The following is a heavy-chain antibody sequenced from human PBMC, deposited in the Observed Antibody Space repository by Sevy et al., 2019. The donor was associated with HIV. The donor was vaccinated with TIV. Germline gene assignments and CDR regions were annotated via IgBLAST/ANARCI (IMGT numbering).Heavy chain of an antibody. CDR1: GGSLSGYY. CDR3: AGNCSSTSCYSYYGMDV. V-gene: IGHV4-34*01. D-gene: IGHD2-2*02. CDR2: INHSGST. Sequence: SETLSLTCAVYGGSLSGYYWSWIRQPPGKGLEWIGEINHSGSTNYNPSLKSRVTVSVDTSKNQFSLKLSSVTAADTAVYYCAGNCSSTSCYSYYGMDVWGQGTTVTVSS. J-gene: IGHJ6*02.